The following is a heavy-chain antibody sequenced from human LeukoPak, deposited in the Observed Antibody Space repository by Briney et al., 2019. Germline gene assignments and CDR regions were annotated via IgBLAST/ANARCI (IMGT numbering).Heavy chain of an antibody. CDR2: IYHSGST. CDR3: ARGDITMVRGVRDNWFDP. CDR1: GGSINSY. Sequence: SETLSLTCTVSGGSINSYWSWIRQPAGKGLEWIGSIYHSGSTYYNPSLKSRVTISVDTSKNQFSLNLSSVTAADTAVYYCARGDITMVRGVRDNWFDPWGQGTLVTVSS. D-gene: IGHD3-10*01. J-gene: IGHJ5*02. V-gene: IGHV4-4*07.